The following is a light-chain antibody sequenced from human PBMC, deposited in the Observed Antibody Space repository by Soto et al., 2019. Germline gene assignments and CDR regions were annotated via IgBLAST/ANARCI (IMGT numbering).Light chain of an antibody. Sequence: QSALTQPASVSGSPGQSITISCSGTNTDYKYVSWYQQHPGKAPKLIIYEVNRRPSGVSDRFSGSRSGSTASLAIPGLQPEDEADYYCCSYGIARVFGGGTKLTVL. CDR3: CSYGIARV. V-gene: IGLV2-14*01. J-gene: IGLJ3*02. CDR2: EVN. CDR1: NTDYKY.